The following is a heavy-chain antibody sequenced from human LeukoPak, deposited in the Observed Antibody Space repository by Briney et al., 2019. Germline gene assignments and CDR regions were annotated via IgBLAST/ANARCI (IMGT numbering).Heavy chain of an antibody. V-gene: IGHV1-24*01. CDR1: GYTFTKLS. CDR3: ATVYDSSGYFLDY. D-gene: IGHD3-22*01. J-gene: IGHJ4*02. Sequence: ASVKVSCKVSGYTFTKLSMHWVRQAPGKGLEWMGGFDPEDGETIYAQKFQGRVTMTEDTSTDTAYMELSSLRSEDTAVYYCATVYDSSGYFLDYWGQGTLVTVSS. CDR2: FDPEDGET.